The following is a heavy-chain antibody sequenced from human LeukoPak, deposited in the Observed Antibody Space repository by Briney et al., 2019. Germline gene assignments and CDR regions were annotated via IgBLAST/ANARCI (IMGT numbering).Heavy chain of an antibody. J-gene: IGHJ6*02. CDR2: VYHSGST. D-gene: IGHD3-10*01. Sequence: SETLSLTCAVSGGSISSGGYSWSWIRQPPGKGLEWIGYVYHSGSTNYNPSLKSRVTMSVDTSKNQFSLKLSSVTAADTAVYYCARDSTMVRGVIITLRDQYYYGMDVWGQGTTVTVSS. CDR3: ARDSTMVRGVIITLRDQYYYGMDV. CDR1: GGSISSGGYS. V-gene: IGHV4-30-2*01.